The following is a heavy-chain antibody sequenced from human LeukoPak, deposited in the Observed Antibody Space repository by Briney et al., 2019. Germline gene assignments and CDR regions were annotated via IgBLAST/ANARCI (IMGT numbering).Heavy chain of an antibody. Sequence: GESLKISCKGSGYRFTNYWIGWVRQMPGKGLEWMGIISPGDSDTRYNPSLQGQVTISADKSISTAYLQWRSLKASDTAMYYCARLVGATPERHWGQGTLVTVSS. CDR3: ARLVGATPERH. CDR2: ISPGDSDT. D-gene: IGHD1-26*01. CDR1: GYRFTNYW. V-gene: IGHV5-51*01. J-gene: IGHJ4*02.